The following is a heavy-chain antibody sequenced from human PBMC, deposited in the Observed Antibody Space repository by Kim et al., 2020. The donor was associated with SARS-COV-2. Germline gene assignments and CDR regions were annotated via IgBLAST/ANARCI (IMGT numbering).Heavy chain of an antibody. CDR3: ARDLLGSGIFDY. Sequence: GGSLRLSCAASGFTFSSYAMHWVRQAPGKGLEWVAVISYDGSNKYYADSVKGRFTISRDNSKNTLYLQMNSLRPEDTAVYYCARDLLGSGIFDYWGQGTLVTVSS. CDR1: GFTFSSYA. V-gene: IGHV3-30*04. CDR2: ISYDGSNK. J-gene: IGHJ4*02. D-gene: IGHD3-10*01.